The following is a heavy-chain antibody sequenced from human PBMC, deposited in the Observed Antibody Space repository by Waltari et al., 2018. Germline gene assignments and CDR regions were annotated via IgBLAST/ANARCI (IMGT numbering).Heavy chain of an antibody. V-gene: IGHV4-4*07. CDR2: IYTSGST. D-gene: IGHD1-7*01. Sequence: QVQLQESGPGLVKPSETLSLTCTVSAGSISSYYWSWIRQPAGKGLEWIGRIYTSGSTNYNPSLKSRVTMSVDTSKNQFSLKLSSVTAADTAVYYCARIRYNWNYVGGLDAFDIWGQGTMVTVSS. CDR1: AGSISSYY. CDR3: ARIRYNWNYVGGLDAFDI. J-gene: IGHJ3*02.